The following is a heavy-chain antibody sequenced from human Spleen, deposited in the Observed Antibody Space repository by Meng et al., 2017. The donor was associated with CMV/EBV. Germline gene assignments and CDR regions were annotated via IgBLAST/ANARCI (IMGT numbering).Heavy chain of an antibody. V-gene: IGHV4-34*01. CDR3: ARGRRGYNS. D-gene: IGHD5-24*01. CDR2: INHSGRT. CDR1: GGSFSGYY. Sequence: QLQLPGSGPGLVKPSETLSLTCTVYGGSFSGYYWSWIRQPPGKGLEWIGEINHSGRTNYNPSLKTRVTISVDTPKSQFSLKLSSVTAADTAVYYCARGRRGYNSWGQGTLVTVSS. J-gene: IGHJ4*02.